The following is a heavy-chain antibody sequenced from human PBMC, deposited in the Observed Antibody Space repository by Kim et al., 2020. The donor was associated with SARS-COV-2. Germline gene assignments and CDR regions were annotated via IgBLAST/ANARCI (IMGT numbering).Heavy chain of an antibody. V-gene: IGHV3-74*01. CDR1: EFSLSSFW. CDR3: ARPNGAAYGMDC. CDR2: ISSDGSNI. Sequence: GGSLRLSCVASEFSLSSFWMQWVRQVPGKGLVWVSRISSDGSNIRYADSVKGRFTISRDNAKNTLSLQMNSLRVEDTAVYYCARPNGAAYGMDCWGQGTTVTVSS. J-gene: IGHJ6*02. D-gene: IGHD3-10*01.